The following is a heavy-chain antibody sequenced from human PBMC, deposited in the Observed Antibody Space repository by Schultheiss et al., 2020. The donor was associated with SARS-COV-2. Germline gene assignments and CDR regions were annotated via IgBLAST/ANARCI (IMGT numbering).Heavy chain of an antibody. J-gene: IGHJ6*02. Sequence: SQTLSLTCAVSGYSISSGYYWGWIRQPPGKGLEWIGSIYHSGSTYYNPSLKSRVTISVDTSKNQFSLKLSSVTAADTAVYYCARGGGSGWYYYGMDVWGQGTTVTVSS. D-gene: IGHD6-19*01. V-gene: IGHV4-38-2*01. CDR1: GYSISSGYY. CDR3: ARGGGSGWYYYGMDV. CDR2: IYHSGST.